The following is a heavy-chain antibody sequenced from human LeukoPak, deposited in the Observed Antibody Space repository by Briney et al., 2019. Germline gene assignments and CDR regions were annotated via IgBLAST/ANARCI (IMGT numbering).Heavy chain of an antibody. Sequence: SETLSLTCTVSGGSISSYYWSWIRQPPGKGLEWIGYIYYSGSTNYNPSLKSRVTISVDTSKNQFSLKLSSVTAADTAVYYCASFSVSGDYMDVWGKGTTVTVSS. V-gene: IGHV4-59*08. CDR2: IYYSGST. CDR3: ASFSVSGDYMDV. D-gene: IGHD1-26*01. J-gene: IGHJ6*03. CDR1: GGSISSYY.